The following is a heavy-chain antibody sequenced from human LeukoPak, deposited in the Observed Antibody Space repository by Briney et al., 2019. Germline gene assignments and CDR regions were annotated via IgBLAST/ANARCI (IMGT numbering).Heavy chain of an antibody. Sequence: PGGSLRLSCAASGFTFSCYAMSWVRQAPGKGLEWVSTITTSGGSTYYADSVKGRFTISRDNSKNTLYLQMNSLRAEDTAVYYCARRSYYDLDYFDYWGQGTLVTVPS. J-gene: IGHJ4*02. CDR2: ITTSGGST. CDR1: GFTFSCYA. D-gene: IGHD1-26*01. V-gene: IGHV3-23*01. CDR3: ARRSYYDLDYFDY.